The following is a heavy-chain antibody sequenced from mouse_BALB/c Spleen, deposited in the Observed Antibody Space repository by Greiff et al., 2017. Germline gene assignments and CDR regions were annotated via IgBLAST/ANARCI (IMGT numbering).Heavy chain of an antibody. CDR1: GFTFSSYT. CDR3: ARHGGFYYGSSYLYYYAMDY. CDR2: ISNGGGST. V-gene: IGHV5-12-2*01. Sequence: EVQGVESGGGLVQPGGSLKLSCAASGFTFSSYTMSWVRQTPEKRLEWVAYISNGGGSTYYPDTVKGRFTISRDNAKNTLYLQMSSLKSEDTAMYYCARHGGFYYGSSYLYYYAMDYWGQGTSVTVSS. D-gene: IGHD1-1*01. J-gene: IGHJ4*01.